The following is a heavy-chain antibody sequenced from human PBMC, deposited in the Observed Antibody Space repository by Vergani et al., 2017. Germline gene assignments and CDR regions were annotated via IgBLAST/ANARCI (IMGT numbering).Heavy chain of an antibody. CDR2: INHSGST. D-gene: IGHD3-3*01. CDR3: ARKIFGVVSNWFDP. CDR1: GGSFSGYY. J-gene: IGHJ5*02. V-gene: IGHV4-34*01. Sequence: QVQLQQWGAGLLKPSETLSLTCAVYGGSFSGYYWSWIRQPPGKGLEWIGEINHSGSTNYNPSLKSRVTISVDTSKNQFSLKLSSVTAADTAVYYCARKIFGVVSNWFDPWGQGTLVTVSS.